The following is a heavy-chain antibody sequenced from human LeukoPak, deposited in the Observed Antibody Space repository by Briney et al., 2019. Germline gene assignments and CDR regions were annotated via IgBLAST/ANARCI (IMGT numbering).Heavy chain of an antibody. J-gene: IGHJ4*02. CDR2: IHYSGST. CDR1: GGSISTYY. CDR3: ARGALYDFWSGSSFDY. V-gene: IGHV4-59*01. D-gene: IGHD3-3*01. Sequence: SETLSLTCTVSGGSISTYYWSWIRQPPGKGLEWIGYIHYSGSTNYNPSLKSRVTISVDTSKNQFSLKLSSVTAADTAVYYCARGALYDFWSGSSFDYWGQGTLVIVSS.